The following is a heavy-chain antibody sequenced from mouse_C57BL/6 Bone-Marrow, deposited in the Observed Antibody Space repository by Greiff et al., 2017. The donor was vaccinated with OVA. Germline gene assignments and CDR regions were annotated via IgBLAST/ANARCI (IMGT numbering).Heavy chain of an antibody. V-gene: IGHV5-12*01. Sequence: EVQLVESGGGLVQPGGSLKLSCAASGFTFSDYYMYWVRQTPEKRLEWVAYISNGGGSTYYPDTVKGRFTISRDNAENTLYLQMSRLKSEDTAMYYCARGPWHFDYWGQGTTLTVSS. CDR3: ARGPWHFDY. CDR2: ISNGGGST. J-gene: IGHJ2*01. CDR1: GFTFSDYY.